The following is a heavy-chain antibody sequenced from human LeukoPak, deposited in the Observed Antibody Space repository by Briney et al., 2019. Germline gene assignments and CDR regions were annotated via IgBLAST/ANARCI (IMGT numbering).Heavy chain of an antibody. CDR3: ASSHYDSSGFDY. V-gene: IGHV4-61*02. CDR1: AGSLSSGSYY. CDR2: IYTSGST. D-gene: IGHD3-22*01. J-gene: IGHJ4*02. Sequence: SETLSLTCTVPAGSLSSGSYYWRWIRQPAGRGLECLGCIYTSGSTTYNPSLKTPVTISVDTSKNQFSLKPSSVTAADTAVYYCASSHYDSSGFDYWGQGTLVTVSS.